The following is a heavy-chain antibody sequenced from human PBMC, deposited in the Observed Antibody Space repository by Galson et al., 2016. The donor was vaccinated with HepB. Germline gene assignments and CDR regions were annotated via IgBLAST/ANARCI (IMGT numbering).Heavy chain of an antibody. J-gene: IGHJ1*01. Sequence: SLRLSCAASGLRFDDHAMHWVRQAPGKGLEWVAGISWNSGRIGYSDSVQGRITISRDNANNSLHLQMNTLRPEDTALYYCAKDVSPQYDSTGYFTRRYIQHWGQGTLVTVSS. V-gene: IGHV3-9*01. CDR3: AKDVSPQYDSTGYFTRRYIQH. CDR2: ISWNSGRI. D-gene: IGHD3-22*01. CDR1: GLRFDDHA.